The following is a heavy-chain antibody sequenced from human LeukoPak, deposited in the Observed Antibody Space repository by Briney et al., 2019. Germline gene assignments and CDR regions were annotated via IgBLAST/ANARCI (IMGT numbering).Heavy chain of an antibody. CDR3: ARVEIQLRYFDY. J-gene: IGHJ4*02. CDR1: GFTVSSNY. Sequence: SGGSLRLSCAASGFTVSSNYMSWVRQAPGKGLEWVSVIYSGGSTYYADSVKGRFTISRDNSKNTLYLQVNSLRAEDTAVYYCARVEIQLRYFDYWGQGTLVTVSS. D-gene: IGHD5-18*01. V-gene: IGHV3-53*01. CDR2: IYSGGST.